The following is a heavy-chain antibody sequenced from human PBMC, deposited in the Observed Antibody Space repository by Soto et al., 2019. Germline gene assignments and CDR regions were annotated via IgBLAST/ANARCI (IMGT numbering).Heavy chain of an antibody. CDR1: GFTFGSNW. V-gene: IGHV3-7*01. J-gene: IGHJ6*03. Sequence: HPGGSLRLSCAGSGFTFGSNWMSWVRQAPGKGLEWVAKINQDGNEKYYVDSVKGRFIISRDNAKNSLYLQMNSLRAEDTAVYYCAREGHFYMDVWGMGATVTVSS. CDR2: INQDGNEK. CDR3: AREGHFYMDV.